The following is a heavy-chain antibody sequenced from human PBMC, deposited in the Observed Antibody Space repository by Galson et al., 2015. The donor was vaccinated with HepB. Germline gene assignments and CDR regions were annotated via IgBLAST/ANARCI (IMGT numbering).Heavy chain of an antibody. V-gene: IGHV1-69*13. CDR2: IIPIFGTA. CDR1: GGTFSSYA. CDR3: ASSETRWTDYYYYYMDV. Sequence: SVKVSCKASGGTFSSYAISWVRQAPGQGLEWMGGIIPIFGTANYAQKFQGRVTITADESTSTAYMELSSLRSEDTAVYYCASSETRWTDYYYYYMDVWGKGTTVTVSS. J-gene: IGHJ6*03. D-gene: IGHD2-15*01.